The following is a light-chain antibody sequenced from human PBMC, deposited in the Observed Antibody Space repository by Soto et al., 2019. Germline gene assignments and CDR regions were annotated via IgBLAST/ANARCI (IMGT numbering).Light chain of an antibody. CDR1: QTISSP. CDR2: ATS. Sequence: DIQMTHAPSSLSSSVGERVTITCRASQTISSPLSWYQQKPGKVPELLIYATSRLQSGVPSRFSGSRSGTDFTLTISSVQTEDFATYYCQHNYGTPAFGQGTRLEIK. J-gene: IGKJ5*01. V-gene: IGKV1-39*01. CDR3: QHNYGTPA.